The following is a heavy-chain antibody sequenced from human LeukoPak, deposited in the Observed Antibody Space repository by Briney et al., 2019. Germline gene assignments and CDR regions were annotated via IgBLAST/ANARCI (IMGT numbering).Heavy chain of an antibody. CDR2: IYNSGNN. Sequence: SETLSLTCTVSGGSISSDYWQWIRQPPGKGLEWVGYIYNSGNNHYNSSLKSRVTISIDTSKNQFSLKLASMTAADTAVYYCAIRGYWGQGTLVAVSS. D-gene: IGHD3-10*01. CDR1: GGSISSDY. CDR3: AIRGY. V-gene: IGHV4-59*08. J-gene: IGHJ4*02.